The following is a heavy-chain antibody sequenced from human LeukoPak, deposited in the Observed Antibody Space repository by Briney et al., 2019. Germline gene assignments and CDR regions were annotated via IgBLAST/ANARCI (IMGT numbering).Heavy chain of an antibody. D-gene: IGHD6-19*01. J-gene: IGHJ4*02. CDR2: INPSGGST. CDR1: GYTFTSYY. Sequence: ASAKVSCKASGYTFTSYYMHWVRQAPGQGLEWMGIINPSGGSTSYAQKFQGRVTMTRDTSTSTVYMELSSLRSEDTAVYYCARGSPPVAGTGGFDYWGQGTLVTVSS. V-gene: IGHV1-46*01. CDR3: ARGSPPVAGTGGFDY.